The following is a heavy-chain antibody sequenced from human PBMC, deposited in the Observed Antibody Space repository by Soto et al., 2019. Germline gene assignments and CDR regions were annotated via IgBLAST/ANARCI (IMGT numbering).Heavy chain of an antibody. CDR3: AREYYYDSSKAFDI. D-gene: IGHD3-22*01. CDR2: IYDSENT. J-gene: IGHJ3*02. Sequence: SVTLSLTCTVSGGSISSGGYYWSWIRQHPGKGLEWIGYIYDSENTDYNPSLRSRATITVDTSKNQFSLKLSSVAAADTAVYYCAREYYYDSSKAFDIWGQGTMVTVSS. CDR1: GGSISSGGYY. V-gene: IGHV4-31*03.